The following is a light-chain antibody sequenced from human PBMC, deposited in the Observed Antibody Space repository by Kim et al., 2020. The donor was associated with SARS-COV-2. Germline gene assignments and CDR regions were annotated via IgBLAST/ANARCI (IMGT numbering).Light chain of an antibody. J-gene: IGKJ2*01. CDR1: QSVSSN. V-gene: IGKV3-15*01. CDR3: QQYNSWPPRYT. Sequence: PGERATLACRASQSVSSNLAWYQQRPGQAPRLLIYDASTRATGIPARFSGGGSGTEFTLTISSLQSEDFAVYYCQQYNSWPPRYTFGQGTKLEI. CDR2: DAS.